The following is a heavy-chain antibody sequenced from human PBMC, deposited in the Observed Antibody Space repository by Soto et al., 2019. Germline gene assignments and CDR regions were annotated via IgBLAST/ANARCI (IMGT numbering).Heavy chain of an antibody. CDR3: ARGAEYYDFWRNWFDP. D-gene: IGHD3-3*01. Sequence: ASVKVSCKASGYTFTSYDINWVRQATGQGLEWMGWMNPNSGNTSYAQKFQGRVTMTRNTSISTAYMELSSLRSEDTAVYYCARGAEYYDFWRNWFDPWGQGTLVTVSS. J-gene: IGHJ5*02. V-gene: IGHV1-8*01. CDR1: GYTFTSYD. CDR2: MNPNSGNT.